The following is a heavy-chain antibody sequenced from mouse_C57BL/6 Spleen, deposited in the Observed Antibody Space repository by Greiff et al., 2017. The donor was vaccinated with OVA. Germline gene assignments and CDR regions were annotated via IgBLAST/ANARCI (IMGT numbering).Heavy chain of an antibody. CDR3: AREIYYYGSSCLDY. CDR2: IHPNSGST. J-gene: IGHJ2*01. V-gene: IGHV1-64*01. D-gene: IGHD1-1*01. Sequence: QVQLKQPGAELVKPGASVKLSCKASGYTFTSYWMHWVKQRPGQGLEWIGMIHPNSGSTNYNEKFKSKATLTVDKSSSTAYMQLSSLTSEDSAVYYCAREIYYYGSSCLDYWGQGTTLTVSS. CDR1: GYTFTSYW.